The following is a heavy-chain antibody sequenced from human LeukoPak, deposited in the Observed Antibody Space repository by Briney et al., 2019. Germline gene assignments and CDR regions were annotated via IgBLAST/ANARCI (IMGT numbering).Heavy chain of an antibody. Sequence: ASVKVSCKVSGYTLTELPMHWVRQAPGKGLEWMGGFDPEDGETIYAQKFQGRVTMTEDTSTDTAYMELSSLRSEDTAVYYCATSLYYYDSSGYYGYWGQGTLVTVSS. J-gene: IGHJ4*02. CDR1: GYTLTELP. V-gene: IGHV1-24*01. D-gene: IGHD3-22*01. CDR2: FDPEDGET. CDR3: ATSLYYYDSSGYYGY.